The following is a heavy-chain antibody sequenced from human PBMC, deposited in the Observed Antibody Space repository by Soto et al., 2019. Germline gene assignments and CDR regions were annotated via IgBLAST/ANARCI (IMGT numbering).Heavy chain of an antibody. J-gene: IGHJ4*02. CDR3: ARATTTVVTPFYFDY. CDR1: GFTFSSYA. D-gene: IGHD4-17*01. V-gene: IGHV3-30-3*01. CDR2: ISYDGNNK. Sequence: QVQLVESGGGVVQPGRSLRLSCAASGFTFSSYAMHWVRQAPGKGLEWGAVISYDGNNKYYADSVKGRLTISRDNSKNTLYLQMNSLRAEDTAVHYCARATTTVVTPFYFDYWGQGTLVTVSS.